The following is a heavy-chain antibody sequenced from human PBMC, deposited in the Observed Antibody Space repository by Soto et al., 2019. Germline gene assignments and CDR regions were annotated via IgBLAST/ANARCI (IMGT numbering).Heavy chain of an antibody. Sequence: QVQLVQSGAEVKKPGSSVTVSCKASGGTFGNSAISWVRQAPGQGLEWMGGIIPIFPTPAYAQKFQGRVTITPDEATSTPSMELTSRRSEDTAVYYCAGDKVWLQVCGNYYCGMDVWGPATTVTVCS. D-gene: IGHD5-18*01. V-gene: IGHV1-69*05. CDR1: GGTFGNSA. J-gene: IGHJ6*02. CDR2: IIPIFPTP. CDR3: AGDKVWLQVCGNYYCGMDV.